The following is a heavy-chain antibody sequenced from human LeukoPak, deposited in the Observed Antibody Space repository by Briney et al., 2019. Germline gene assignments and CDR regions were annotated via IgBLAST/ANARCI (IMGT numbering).Heavy chain of an antibody. J-gene: IGHJ3*02. V-gene: IGHV4-59*11. Sequence: SETLSLTCTVSGGSISSHYWSWIRQPPGKGLEWIGYISYSGSTNYIPSLRSRVTISLDTSQNQFSLKLSSVTAADTAVYYCAGDEGASSAFDIWGQGTLVTVSS. CDR2: ISYSGST. D-gene: IGHD4/OR15-4a*01. CDR3: AGDEGASSAFDI. CDR1: GGSISSHY.